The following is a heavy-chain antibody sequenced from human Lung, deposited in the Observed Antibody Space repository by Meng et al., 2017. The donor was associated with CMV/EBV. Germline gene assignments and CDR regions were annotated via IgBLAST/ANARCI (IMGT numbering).Heavy chain of an antibody. V-gene: IGHV3-21*01. Sequence: SCTASGFTFSDYSMNWVRQAPGKGLEWVSSISSSDYIYYADSVRGRFTISRDNAKHSLYLQMNSLRAEDTAVYYCARGVGSYDFWSAYSYYYGLAVWXQGTTVTVSS. CDR2: ISSSDYI. CDR1: GFTFSDYS. J-gene: IGHJ6*02. CDR3: ARGVGSYDFWSAYSYYYGLAV. D-gene: IGHD3-3*01.